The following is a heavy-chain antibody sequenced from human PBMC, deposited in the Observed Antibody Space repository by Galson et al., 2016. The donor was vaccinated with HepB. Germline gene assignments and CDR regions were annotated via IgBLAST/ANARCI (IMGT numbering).Heavy chain of an antibody. CDR1: GGSISGFY. CDR3: ARLQQLPRKDNFYYYGMDV. CDR2: NYYSGNT. Sequence: ETLSLTCTVSGGSISGFYWSWIRQPPGKGLEWIGYNYYSGNTNYNPSLKSPVPMSVDTSKNQFSLRLSSVSAADTAVYYCARLQQLPRKDNFYYYGMDVWGQGTTVTVSS. J-gene: IGHJ6*02. V-gene: IGHV4-59*01. D-gene: IGHD6-13*01.